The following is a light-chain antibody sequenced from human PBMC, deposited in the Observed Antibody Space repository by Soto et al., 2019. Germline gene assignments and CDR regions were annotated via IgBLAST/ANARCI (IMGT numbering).Light chain of an antibody. Sequence: QSALTQPASVSGSPGQSITISCTGTSSDVGGYHYVSWYQQHPGKAPKLMIYEVINRPSGVSNRFSASKSGNTASLTISGLQAEDEADYYCCLYIGATTYVFGTGTKVTVL. CDR1: SSDVGGYHY. V-gene: IGLV2-14*01. CDR3: CLYIGATTYV. CDR2: EVI. J-gene: IGLJ1*01.